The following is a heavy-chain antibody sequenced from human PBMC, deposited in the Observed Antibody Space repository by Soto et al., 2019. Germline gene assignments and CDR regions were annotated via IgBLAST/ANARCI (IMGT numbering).Heavy chain of an antibody. D-gene: IGHD1-26*01. J-gene: IGHJ4*02. CDR3: ARAVGGSYLFDY. CDR2: ISSSATYT. CDR1: GFTFSDYY. Sequence: QVQLVESGGGLVRPGGSLRLSCAASGFTFSDYYMSWIHQAPGKGLEWVSFISSSATYTSYADSVKGRFTVSRDSAKNSLYLQMYSLTVEDTAVYYCARAVGGSYLFDYWGQGSLVTVSS. V-gene: IGHV3-11*06.